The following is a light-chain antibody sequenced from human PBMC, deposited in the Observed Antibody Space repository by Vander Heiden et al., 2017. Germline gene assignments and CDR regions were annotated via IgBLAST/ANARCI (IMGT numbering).Light chain of an antibody. V-gene: IGKV1-8*01. CDR2: AAS. J-gene: IGKJ1*01. CDR1: QSISSY. CDR3: QQYYSYPRT. Sequence: AIRMIQSPSSFSASTGDRVTIPCRASQSISSYLAWYQQKPGKAPKLLIYAASTLQSGVPSRFSGSGSGTDFTLTISCLQSEDFATYYCQQYYSYPRTFGQGTKVEIK.